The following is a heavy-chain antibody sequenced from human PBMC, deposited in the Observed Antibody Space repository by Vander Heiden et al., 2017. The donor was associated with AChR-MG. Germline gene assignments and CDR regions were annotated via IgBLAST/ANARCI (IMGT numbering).Heavy chain of an antibody. CDR3: ASKTDYDYVWGSYRPLGYFDY. J-gene: IGHJ4*02. D-gene: IGHD3-16*02. V-gene: IGHV4-34*01. CDR2: INHSGST. Sequence: QVQLQQWGAGLLTPSETLSLTCAVYGGSFSGYYWRWIRQPPGKGLEWIGEINHSGSTNYNPSLKSRVTISVDTSKNQFSLKLSSVTAADTAVYYCASKTDYDYVWGSYRPLGYFDYWGQGTLVTVSS. CDR1: GGSFSGYY.